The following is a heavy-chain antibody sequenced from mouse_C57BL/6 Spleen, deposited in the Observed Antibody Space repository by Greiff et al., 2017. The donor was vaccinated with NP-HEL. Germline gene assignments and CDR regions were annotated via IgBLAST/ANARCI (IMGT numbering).Heavy chain of an antibody. D-gene: IGHD2-4*01. Sequence: QVQLQQPGAELVKPGASVKLSCKASSYTFTSYWMHWVKQRPGQGLEWIGMIHPNSGSTNYNEKFKSKATLTVDKSSSTAYMQLSSLTSEDSAVYYCARDDYDGFAYWGQGTLVTVSA. CDR1: SYTFTSYW. J-gene: IGHJ3*01. CDR3: ARDDYDGFAY. CDR2: IHPNSGST. V-gene: IGHV1-64*01.